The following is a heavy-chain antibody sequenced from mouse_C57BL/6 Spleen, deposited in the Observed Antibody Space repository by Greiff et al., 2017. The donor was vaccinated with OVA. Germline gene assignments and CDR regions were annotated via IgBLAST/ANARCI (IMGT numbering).Heavy chain of an antibody. CDR2: IRLKSDNYAT. V-gene: IGHV6-3*01. D-gene: IGHD2-5*01. Sequence: EVKLMESGGGLVQPGGSMKLSCVASGFTFSNYWMNWVRQSPEKGLEWVAQIRLKSDNYATHYADSVKGRFTISRDDSKSSVYLQMNNLRAEDTGIYYCTESYSNYYWYFDVWGTGTTVTVSS. CDR3: TESYSNYYWYFDV. CDR1: GFTFSNYW. J-gene: IGHJ1*03.